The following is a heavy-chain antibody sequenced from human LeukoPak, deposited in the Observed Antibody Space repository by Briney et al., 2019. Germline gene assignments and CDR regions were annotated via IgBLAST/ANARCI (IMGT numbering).Heavy chain of an antibody. D-gene: IGHD6-13*01. CDR3: ARDVVAAAGTWDY. V-gene: IGHV4-4*02. CDR1: GFTFSTYAM. CDR2: ISHSGST. J-gene: IGHJ4*02. Sequence: PGGSLRLSCATSGFTFSTYAMNWVRQAPGKGLEWIGEISHSGSTNYNPSLKSRVTISVDKSKNQFSLKLSSVTAADTAVYYCARDVVAAAGTWDYWGQGTLVTVSS.